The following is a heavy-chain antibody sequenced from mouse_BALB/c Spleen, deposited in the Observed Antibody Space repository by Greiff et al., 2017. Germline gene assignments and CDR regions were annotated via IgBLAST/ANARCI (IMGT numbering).Heavy chain of an antibody. V-gene: IGHV1-4*02. CDR3: ARSNGNLYAMDY. D-gene: IGHD2-1*01. CDR2: INPSSGYT. Sequence: VQLQQSAAELARPGASVKMSCKASGYTFTSYTMHWVKQRPGQGLEWIGYINPSSGYTEYNQKFKDKTTLTADKSSSTAYMQLSSLTSEDSAVYYCARSNGNLYAMDYWGQGTSVTVSS. CDR1: GYTFTSYT. J-gene: IGHJ4*01.